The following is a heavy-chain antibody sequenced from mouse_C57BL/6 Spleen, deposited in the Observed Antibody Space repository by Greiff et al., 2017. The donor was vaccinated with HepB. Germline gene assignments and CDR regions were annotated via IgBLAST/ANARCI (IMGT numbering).Heavy chain of an antibody. D-gene: IGHD3-2*02. CDR2: INPGSGGT. Sequence: QVQLQQSGAELVRPGTSVKVSCKASGYAFTNYLIEWVKQRPGQGLEWIGVINPGSGGTNYNEKFKGKATLTADKSSSTAYMQLSSLTSEDSAVYFCAGDSSGGRFAYWGQGTLVTVSA. CDR1: GYAFTNYL. J-gene: IGHJ3*01. V-gene: IGHV1-54*01. CDR3: AGDSSGGRFAY.